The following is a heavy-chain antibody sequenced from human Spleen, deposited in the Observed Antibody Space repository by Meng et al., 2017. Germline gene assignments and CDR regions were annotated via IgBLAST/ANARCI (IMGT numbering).Heavy chain of an antibody. CDR3: ARGPTTMAHDFDY. V-gene: IGHV4-34*01. Sequence: HVHLQQWGAVLLKPSETLSLTCVVSGGSFSDYYWSWIRQPPGKGLEWIGEINHSGSTNYNPSLESRATISVDTSQNNLSLKLSSVTAADSAVYYCARGPTTMAHDFDYWGQGTLVTVSS. CDR2: INHSGST. D-gene: IGHD4-11*01. CDR1: GGSFSDYY. J-gene: IGHJ4*02.